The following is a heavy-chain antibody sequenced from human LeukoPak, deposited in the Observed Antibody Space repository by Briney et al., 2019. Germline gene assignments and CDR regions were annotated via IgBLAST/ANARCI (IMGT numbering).Heavy chain of an antibody. CDR2: INHSGST. Sequence: PSETLSLTCAVCGGSFSGYYWSWIRQPPGKGLEWIGEINHSGSTNYNPSLKSRVTISVDTSKNQFSLKLSSVTAADTAVYYCARSGIEEYYYGSGSYFGEFDYWGQGTLVTVSS. V-gene: IGHV4-34*01. J-gene: IGHJ4*02. CDR3: ARSGIEEYYYGSGSYFGEFDY. CDR1: GGSFSGYY. D-gene: IGHD3-10*01.